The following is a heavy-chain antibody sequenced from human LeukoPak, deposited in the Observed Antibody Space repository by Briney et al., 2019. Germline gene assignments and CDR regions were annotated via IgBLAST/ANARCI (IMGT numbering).Heavy chain of an antibody. Sequence: ASVKVSCKASGYTFTSYYMHWVRQAPGQGLEWMGIINPSGGSTSYAQKFQGRVTMTRDTSTSTVYIELSSLRSEDTAVYYCARDLAPAAGYSSGWYVGDYWGQGTPVTVSS. V-gene: IGHV1-46*01. D-gene: IGHD6-19*01. CDR1: GYTFTSYY. J-gene: IGHJ4*02. CDR3: ARDLAPAAGYSSGWYVGDY. CDR2: INPSGGST.